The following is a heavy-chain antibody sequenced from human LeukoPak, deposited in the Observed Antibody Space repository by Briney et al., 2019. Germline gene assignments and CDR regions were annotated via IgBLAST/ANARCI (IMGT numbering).Heavy chain of an antibody. D-gene: IGHD3-10*01. CDR2: IRSKAYGGTA. V-gene: IGHV3-49*03. CDR3: TTDGPLLLWFGEGRDY. Sequence: GGSLRLSCTASGFTFGDYAMSWFRQAPGKGLEWVGFIRSKAYGGTAEYAASVKGRFTISRDDSKSIAYLQMNGLKTEDTAVYYCTTDGPLLLWFGEGRDYWGQGTLVTVSS. J-gene: IGHJ4*02. CDR1: GFTFGDYA.